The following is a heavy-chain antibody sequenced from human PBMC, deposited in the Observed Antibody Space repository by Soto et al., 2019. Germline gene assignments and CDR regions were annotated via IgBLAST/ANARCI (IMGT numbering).Heavy chain of an antibody. D-gene: IGHD4-17*01. CDR3: ARGMTTVTTFDY. J-gene: IGHJ4*02. V-gene: IGHV4-30-2*01. Sequence: SETLSLTCTVTGGSISSGGYSCNWIRQPPGKGLEWIGYIYHSGSTYYNPSLKSRVTISVDRSKNQFSLKLSSVTAADTAVYYCARGMTTVTTFDYWGQGTLVTVSS. CDR2: IYHSGST. CDR1: GGSISSGGYS.